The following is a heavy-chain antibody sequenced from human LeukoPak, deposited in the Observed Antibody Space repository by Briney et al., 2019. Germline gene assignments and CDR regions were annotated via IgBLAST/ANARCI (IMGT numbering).Heavy chain of an antibody. CDR2: IRYDGSNK. J-gene: IGHJ5*02. D-gene: IGHD3-22*01. Sequence: GGSLRLSCAASGFTFSSYGMHWVRQAPGKGLDWVAFIRYDGSNKYYADSVKGRFTISRDDSKNTLYLQMNSLRAEDTAVYYCAKDLMIVPRAWFDPWGQGTLVTVSS. CDR3: AKDLMIVPRAWFDP. V-gene: IGHV3-30*02. CDR1: GFTFSSYG.